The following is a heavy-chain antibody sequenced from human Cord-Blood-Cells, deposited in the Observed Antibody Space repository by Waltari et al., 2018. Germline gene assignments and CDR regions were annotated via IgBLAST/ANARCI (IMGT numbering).Heavy chain of an antibody. CDR2: INAGNGNT. D-gene: IGHD6-19*01. Sequence: QVQLVQSGAEVKKPGASVKVSCKASGYPFTSYAMHWVRQAPGQRLEWMGWINAGNGNTKYSQKFQGRVTITRDTSASTAYMELSSLRSEDTAVYYCARAPRYSSGWYAFDIWGQGTMVTVSS. J-gene: IGHJ3*02. CDR3: ARAPRYSSGWYAFDI. V-gene: IGHV1-3*01. CDR1: GYPFTSYA.